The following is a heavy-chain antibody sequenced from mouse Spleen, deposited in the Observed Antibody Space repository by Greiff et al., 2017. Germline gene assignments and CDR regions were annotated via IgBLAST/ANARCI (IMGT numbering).Heavy chain of an antibody. Sequence: VQLQQSGPGLVAPSQSLSISCTISGFSLTSYGVHWVRQPPGKGLEWLVVICSDGSTTYNSALKSRLSISKDNSKSQVFLKVNSLQADDTAMYYYARLDYGYAMDYWGQGTSVTVSS. CDR3: ARLDYGYAMDY. D-gene: IGHD1-1*01. J-gene: IGHJ4*01. CDR2: ICSDGST. V-gene: IGHV2-6-1*01. CDR1: GFSLTSYG.